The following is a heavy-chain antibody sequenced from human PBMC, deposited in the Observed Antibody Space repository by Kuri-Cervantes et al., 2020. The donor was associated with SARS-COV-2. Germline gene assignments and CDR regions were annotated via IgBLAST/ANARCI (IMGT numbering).Heavy chain of an antibody. V-gene: IGHV4-31*01. Sequence: SCTVSGGSISSGGYYWSWIRQHPGKGLEWIGYIYYSGSTYYNPSLKSLVTISVDTSKNQFSLKLSSVTAADTAVYYCARGLTYYYYYYMDVWGKGTTVTVSS. CDR3: ARGLTYYYYYYMDV. CDR2: IYYSGST. J-gene: IGHJ6*03. CDR1: GGSISSGGYY. D-gene: IGHD3-22*01.